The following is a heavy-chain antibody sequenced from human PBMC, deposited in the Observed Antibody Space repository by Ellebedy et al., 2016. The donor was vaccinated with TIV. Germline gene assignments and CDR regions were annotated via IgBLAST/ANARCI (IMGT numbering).Heavy chain of an antibody. CDR1: GDSISYYY. Sequence: MPSETLSLTCTVSGDSISYYYWSWIRQPPGKGLEWIGYIFYSVSTDSNPSLKSRVTMSVDTSKNQVSLKIRSVTAADTAVYYCARHFSEGAVAGPFDPWGQGILVTVSS. D-gene: IGHD6-19*01. J-gene: IGHJ5*02. CDR3: ARHFSEGAVAGPFDP. V-gene: IGHV4-59*08. CDR2: IFYSVST.